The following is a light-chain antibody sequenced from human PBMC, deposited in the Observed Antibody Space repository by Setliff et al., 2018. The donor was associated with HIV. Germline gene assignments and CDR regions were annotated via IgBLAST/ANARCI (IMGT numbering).Light chain of an antibody. J-gene: IGLJ2*01. V-gene: IGLV2-14*01. CDR1: NSDIGSYNF. Sequence: QSVLTQPASVSGSPGQSITISCTGSNSDIGSYNFVSWYQHHPGKAPKLMIYEVSNRPSGVSSRFSASKSGNTASLTISGLQTEDEADYYCSSYTTSSTRLFGGGTKVTVL. CDR2: EVS. CDR3: SSYTTSSTRL.